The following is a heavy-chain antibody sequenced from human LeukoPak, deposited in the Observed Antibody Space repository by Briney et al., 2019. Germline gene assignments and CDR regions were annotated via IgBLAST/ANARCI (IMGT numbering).Heavy chain of an antibody. CDR3: ARTLPYSGYAHGDY. D-gene: IGHD5-12*01. J-gene: IGHJ4*02. CDR1: GYTFTSYD. V-gene: IGHV1-8*01. Sequence: ASVKVSCKASGYTFTSYDINWVRQATGQGLEWMGWMNPNSGNTGYAQKFQGRVTMTTSTSIRTAYMELSSLRSEDTAVYYCARTLPYSGYAHGDYWGQGTLVTVSS. CDR2: MNPNSGNT.